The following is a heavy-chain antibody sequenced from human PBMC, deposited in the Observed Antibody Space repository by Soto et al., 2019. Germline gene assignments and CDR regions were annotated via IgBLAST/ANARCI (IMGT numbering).Heavy chain of an antibody. CDR2: IHPSGST. CDR3: SRGIDAYKGGRT. V-gene: IGHV4-34*02. J-gene: IGHJ5*02. CDR1: DESLSGYY. Sequence: QVQLQQWGAGLLKPSETLSLTCAVYDESLSGYYYTWTRQPPGKGLEWIGEIHPSGSTHYNPSLKTRVTLSQDTSKNQLSLHLISVTAADTAVYYCSRGIDAYKGGRTWGQGTLVTVSS. D-gene: IGHD1-1*01.